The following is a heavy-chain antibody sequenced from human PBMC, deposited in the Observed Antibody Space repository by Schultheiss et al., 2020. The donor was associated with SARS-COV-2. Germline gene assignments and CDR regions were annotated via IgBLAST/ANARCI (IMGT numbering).Heavy chain of an antibody. CDR2: INSDGSDT. V-gene: IGHV3-74*01. CDR1: GFTFSNSD. D-gene: IGHD6-19*01. Sequence: GGSLRLSCAASGFTFSNSDMNWVRQAPGRGLVWVSRINSDGSDTVYADSVRGRFTMSRDNAKNSLYMQMNSLRAEDTAVYYCAREGAVAGRGADFWGQGTLVTVSS. J-gene: IGHJ4*02. CDR3: AREGAVAGRGADF.